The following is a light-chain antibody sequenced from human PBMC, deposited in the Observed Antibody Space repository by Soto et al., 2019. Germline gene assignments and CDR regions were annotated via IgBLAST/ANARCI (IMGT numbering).Light chain of an antibody. J-gene: IGKJ2*01. CDR2: AAS. Sequence: DIQMTQSPSSLSASVGDRGPITCRASQSISSYLNWYQQKPGKAPKLLIYAASSLQSGVPSRFSGSGSGTDFTLTISSLQPEDFATYYCQQSYSTPDTFGQGTKLEIK. CDR1: QSISSY. CDR3: QQSYSTPDT. V-gene: IGKV1-39*01.